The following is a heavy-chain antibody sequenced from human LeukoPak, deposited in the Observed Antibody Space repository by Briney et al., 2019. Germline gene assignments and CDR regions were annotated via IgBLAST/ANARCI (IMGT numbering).Heavy chain of an antibody. CDR1: GFTFDDYA. J-gene: IGHJ4*02. CDR3: AKDRDGYNQGYFDY. CDR2: ISWNSGSI. Sequence: GGSLRLSCAASGFTFDDYAMHWVRQAPGKGLEWVSGISWNSGSIGYADSVKGRFTISRDNAKNSLHLQMNSLRAEDTALYYCAKDRDGYNQGYFDYWGQGTLVTVSS. D-gene: IGHD5-24*01. V-gene: IGHV3-9*01.